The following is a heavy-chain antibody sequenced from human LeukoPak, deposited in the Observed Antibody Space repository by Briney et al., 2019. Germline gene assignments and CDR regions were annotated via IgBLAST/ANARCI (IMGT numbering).Heavy chain of an antibody. Sequence: PGASLRLSCAASGFTFSRSEMNWVRLAPGKGLEWLSYISDKGDLIYYADSVKGRFTISRDDAKTSLYLQMNSLRAEDTAVYYCARLYDGDYGYYFDYWGQGTLVTVSS. V-gene: IGHV3-48*03. CDR1: GFTFSRSE. J-gene: IGHJ4*02. CDR3: ARLYDGDYGYYFDY. CDR2: ISDKGDLI. D-gene: IGHD4-17*01.